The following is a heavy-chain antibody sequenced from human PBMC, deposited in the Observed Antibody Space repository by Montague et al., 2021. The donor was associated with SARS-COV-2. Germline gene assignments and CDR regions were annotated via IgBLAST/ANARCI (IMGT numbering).Heavy chain of an antibody. CDR1: GFTFGKYA. J-gene: IGHJ6*02. CDR2: IYAGDSST. V-gene: IGHV3-23*03. CDR3: AKDGDFYSNFKSAGLDV. D-gene: IGHD4-11*01. Sequence: SLRLSCAASGFTFGKYAMSWVRQVPGKGLEWVSVIYAGDSSTSYADSVEGRFTISRDNSKNLVFLQMNSLRAEDTAVYYCAKDGDFYSNFKSAGLDVWGQGTTVTVSS.